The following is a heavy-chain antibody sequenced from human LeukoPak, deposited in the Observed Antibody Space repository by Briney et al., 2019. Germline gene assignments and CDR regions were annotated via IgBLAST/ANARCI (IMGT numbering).Heavy chain of an antibody. V-gene: IGHV4-34*01. J-gene: IGHJ4*02. Sequence: SETLSLTCAVYGGSFSGYYWSWIRQPPGKGLERIGEINHSGSTNYNPSLKSRVTISVDTSKNQFSLKLSSVTAADTAVYYCARGPEYYDSSGYYYIWGQGTLVTVPS. CDR2: INHSGST. D-gene: IGHD3-22*01. CDR1: GGSFSGYY. CDR3: ARGPEYYDSSGYYYI.